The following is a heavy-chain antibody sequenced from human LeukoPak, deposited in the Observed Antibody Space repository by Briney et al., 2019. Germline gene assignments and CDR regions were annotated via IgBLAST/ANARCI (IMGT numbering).Heavy chain of an antibody. CDR3: ARGHHYYDSSAYYY. D-gene: IGHD3-22*01. CDR1: GFTFSDYY. V-gene: IGHV3-74*01. Sequence: SGGSLRLSCAASGFTFSDYYMSWIRQAPGKGLVWVSRINSDGSTTSYAASVKGRFTISRDTAKNTLYLQMNSLRAEDTAVYYCARGHHYYDSSAYYYWGQGTLVTVSS. J-gene: IGHJ4*02. CDR2: INSDGSTT.